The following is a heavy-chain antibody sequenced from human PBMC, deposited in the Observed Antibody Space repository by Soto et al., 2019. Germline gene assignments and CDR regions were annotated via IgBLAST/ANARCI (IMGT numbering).Heavy chain of an antibody. CDR1: GYTFTSYA. J-gene: IGHJ6*02. CDR3: ARGEYYDFWSEAHYYYGMDV. Sequence: ASVKVSCKASGYTFTSYAMHWVRQAPGRRREWMGWINAGNGNTKYSQKFQGRVTITRDTSASTAYMELSSLRSEDTAVYYCARGEYYDFWSEAHYYYGMDVWGQGTTVTVSS. CDR2: INAGNGNT. V-gene: IGHV1-3*01. D-gene: IGHD3-3*01.